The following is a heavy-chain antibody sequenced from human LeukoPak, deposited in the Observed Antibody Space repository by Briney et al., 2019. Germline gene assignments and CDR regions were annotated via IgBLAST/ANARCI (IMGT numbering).Heavy chain of an antibody. CDR2: ISNYNGNT. CDR3: ARSSLAVAGSVFDY. V-gene: IGHV1-18*01. J-gene: IGHJ4*02. Sequence: ASVKVSCKASGYTFTSYGISWLRQAPGQGLEWMGWISNYNGNTHYEQKLQGRVTMTTDKSTSTAYMELRSVRSDDTAVYYCARSSLAVAGSVFDYWGQGTLVTVSS. D-gene: IGHD6-19*01. CDR1: GYTFTSYG.